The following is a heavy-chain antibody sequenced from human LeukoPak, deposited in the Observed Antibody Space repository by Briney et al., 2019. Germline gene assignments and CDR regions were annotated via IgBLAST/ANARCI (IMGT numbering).Heavy chain of an antibody. Sequence: SETLSLNCTVSGGSISSYYWSWIRQPPGKGLEWIGYIYTSGSTNYNPSLKSRVTISVDTSKNQFPLKLSSVTAADTAVYFCARHGGSYPVYFDYWGQGTLVTVSS. V-gene: IGHV4-4*09. D-gene: IGHD1-26*01. CDR2: IYTSGST. CDR1: GGSISSYY. CDR3: ARHGGSYPVYFDY. J-gene: IGHJ4*02.